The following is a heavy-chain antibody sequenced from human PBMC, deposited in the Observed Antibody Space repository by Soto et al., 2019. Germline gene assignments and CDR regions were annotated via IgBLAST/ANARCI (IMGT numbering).Heavy chain of an antibody. D-gene: IGHD6-13*01. CDR2: IIAIFGTA. J-gene: IGHJ6*02. CDR1: GGTFSSYA. Sequence: ASVKVSCKASGGTFSSYAISWVRQAPGQGLEWMGGIIAIFGTANYAQKFQGRVTITTDESTSTAYMELSSLRSEDTAVYYCAGGGQEHLVPYYYYYGKDGRGQGTTVTVSS. V-gene: IGHV1-69*05. CDR3: AGGGQEHLVPYYYYYGKDG.